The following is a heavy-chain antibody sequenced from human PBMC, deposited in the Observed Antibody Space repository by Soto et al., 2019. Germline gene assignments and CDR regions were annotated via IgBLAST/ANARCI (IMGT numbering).Heavy chain of an antibody. CDR2: ISWNSGDI. D-gene: IGHD2-2*03. CDR1: GLSFDDYG. CDR3: AKDNDLDRDGPFDY. Sequence: EVQLVESGGGSLQPGRSLRLSCAASGLSFDDYGMHWVRKGPGKGLEWVSGISWNSGDIYYADSVKGRFTISRDNAKRSLYLQMNSLRTEDTALYYCAKDNDLDRDGPFDYWGQGILVTVSS. J-gene: IGHJ4*02. V-gene: IGHV3-9*01.